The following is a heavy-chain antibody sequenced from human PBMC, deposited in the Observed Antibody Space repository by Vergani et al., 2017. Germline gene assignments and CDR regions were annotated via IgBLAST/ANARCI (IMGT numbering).Heavy chain of an antibody. Sequence: QVQLQESGPGLVKPSETLSLTCAVSGFSIDNGYYWDWIRQPPVKGLEWIGSIYRTGRTHFNPSLKSRVTISVDTSNNHFSLRLNSLTAADTAVYYCARRSGIVYDIFSGTQYFFDFWGQGTLVTVSS. V-gene: IGHV4-38-2*01. J-gene: IGHJ4*02. CDR2: IYRTGRT. CDR3: ARRSGIVYDIFSGTQYFFDF. CDR1: GFSIDNGYY. D-gene: IGHD3-9*01.